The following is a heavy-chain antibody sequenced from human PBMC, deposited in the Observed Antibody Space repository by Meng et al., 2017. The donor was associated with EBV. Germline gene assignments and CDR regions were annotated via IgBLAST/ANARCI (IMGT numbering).Heavy chain of an antibody. Sequence: QVQLRLSGSEWKRPGASVKVSCKASGYTFRNYAINWMRQVPGQGLEWMGWINTYSGKATFAQGFTGRFVFSLDTPVTTAHLQISGLKTEDSAVYYCARGVEENGSHYPFDSWGQGTLVTVSS. CDR2: INTYSGKA. D-gene: IGHD1-1*01. CDR3: ARGVEENGSHYPFDS. V-gene: IGHV7-4-1*02. CDR1: GYTFRNYA. J-gene: IGHJ4*02.